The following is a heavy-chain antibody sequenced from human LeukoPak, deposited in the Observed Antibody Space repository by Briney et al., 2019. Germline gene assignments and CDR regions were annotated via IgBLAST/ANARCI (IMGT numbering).Heavy chain of an antibody. V-gene: IGHV1-69*05. D-gene: IGHD6-19*01. J-gene: IGHJ4*02. CDR3: ARDLGRAIAVAFPL. Sequence: GASVKVSCKASGGTFKSYAINWVRQAPGQGFEWMGGIIPIFGTANYAQKFQGRVTMTRDTSTSTVYMELSSLRSEDTAVYYCARDLGRAIAVAFPLWGQGTLVTVSS. CDR2: IIPIFGTA. CDR1: GGTFKSYA.